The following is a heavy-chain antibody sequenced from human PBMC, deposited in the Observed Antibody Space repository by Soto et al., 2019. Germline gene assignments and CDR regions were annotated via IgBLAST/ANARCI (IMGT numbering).Heavy chain of an antibody. CDR1: GFTFSSYG. V-gene: IGHV3-30*18. J-gene: IGHJ6*02. CDR2: ISYDGSNK. CDR3: AKNGDVVVPAAMTGMDV. Sequence: QVQLVESEGGVVQPGRSLRLSCAASGFTFSSYGMHWVRQAPGKGLEWVAVISYDGSNKYYADSVKGRFTISRDNSKNTLYLQMNSLRAEDTAVYYCAKNGDVVVPAAMTGMDVWGQGTTVTVSS. D-gene: IGHD2-2*01.